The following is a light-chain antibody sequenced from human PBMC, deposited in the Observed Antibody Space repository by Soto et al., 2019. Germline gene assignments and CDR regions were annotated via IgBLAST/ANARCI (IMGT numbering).Light chain of an antibody. J-gene: IGKJ3*01. CDR1: QSISSW. V-gene: IGKV1-5*03. CDR2: TAS. CDR3: QQYNSYPLT. Sequence: DIQMTQSPSTLYASIGDRVTITCRASQSISSWLAWYQQKPGKAPNLLIYTASNLESGVPSRFRGSGSGTEFTLTISSLQPNDFATYYCQQYNSYPLTFGPGTKVDI.